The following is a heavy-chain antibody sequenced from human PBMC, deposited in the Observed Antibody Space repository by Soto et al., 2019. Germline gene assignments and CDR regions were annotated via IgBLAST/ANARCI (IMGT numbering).Heavy chain of an antibody. D-gene: IGHD3-3*01. J-gene: IGHJ6*02. CDR1: GFTFSSYA. V-gene: IGHV3-30-3*01. CDR2: ISYDGSNK. CDR3: ARDIGGTYYDFWSGYSYGMDV. Sequence: GGSLRLSCAASGFTFSSYAMHWVRQAPGKGLEWVAVISYDGSNKYYADSVKGRFTISRDNSKNTLYLQMNSLRAEDTAVYYCARDIGGTYYDFWSGYSYGMDVWGQGTTVTVS.